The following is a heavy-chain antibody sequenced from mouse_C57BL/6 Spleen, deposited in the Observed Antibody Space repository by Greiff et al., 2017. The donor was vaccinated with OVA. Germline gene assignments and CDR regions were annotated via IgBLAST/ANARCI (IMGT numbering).Heavy chain of an antibody. D-gene: IGHD1-1*01. Sequence: VQLQQSGAELARPGASVKMSCKASGYTFTSYTMHWVKQRPGQGLEWIGYINPSSGYTKYNQKFKDKATLTADKSSSTAYMQLSSLTSEDSAVYYCARGGGSSSYYYAMDYWGQGTSVTVSS. CDR3: ARGGGSSSYYYAMDY. CDR1: GYTFTSYT. CDR2: INPSSGYT. J-gene: IGHJ4*01. V-gene: IGHV1-4*01.